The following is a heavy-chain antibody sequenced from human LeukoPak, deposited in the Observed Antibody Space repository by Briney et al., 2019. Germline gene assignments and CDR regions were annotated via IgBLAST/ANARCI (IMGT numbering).Heavy chain of an antibody. V-gene: IGHV3-74*01. CDR1: GFTFSSYW. J-gene: IGHJ4*02. CDR3: ARDQLYCSGGICYFDC. CDR2: INSDGRST. Sequence: GGSLRLSCAASGFTFSSYWMHWVRQAPGKGLVWVSRINSDGRSTSSADSVKGRFTISRDNAKNTLYLHMDSLRTGDTAVYYCARDQLYCSGGICYFDCWGQGTLVTVSS. D-gene: IGHD2-15*01.